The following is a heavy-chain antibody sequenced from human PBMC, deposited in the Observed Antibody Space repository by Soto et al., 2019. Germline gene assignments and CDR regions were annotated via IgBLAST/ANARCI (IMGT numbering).Heavy chain of an antibody. CDR3: AREPAAGDFDY. Sequence: GGSLRPSCAASGFTFSSYAMHWVRQAPGKGLEWVAVISYDGSNKYYADSVKGRFTISRDNSKNTLYLQMNSLRAEDTAVYYCAREPAAGDFDYWGQGTLVTVSS. CDR2: ISYDGSNK. CDR1: GFTFSSYA. J-gene: IGHJ4*02. V-gene: IGHV3-30-3*01. D-gene: IGHD6-13*01.